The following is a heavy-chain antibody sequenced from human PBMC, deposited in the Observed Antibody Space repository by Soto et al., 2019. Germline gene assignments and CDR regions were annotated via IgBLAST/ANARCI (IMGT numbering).Heavy chain of an antibody. CDR3: VRATYFSDSSGYTRCLAY. V-gene: IGHV3-72*01. CDR1: GFTLCDHY. CDR2: SRDKAQGYSI. J-gene: IGHJ4*02. Sequence: GGSLRLSAAGSGFTLCDHYIDWVRQAPGKGLEWVGRSRDKAQGYSITYAVSVKGRFTTSRDESKNSVHLQMNSLKTEDTAVYYCVRATYFSDSSGYTRCLAYWGQGTLVTVSS. D-gene: IGHD3-22*01.